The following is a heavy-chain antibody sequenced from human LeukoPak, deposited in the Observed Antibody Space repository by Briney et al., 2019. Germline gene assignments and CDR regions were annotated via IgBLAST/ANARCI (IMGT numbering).Heavy chain of an antibody. CDR2: ISWNSGSI. CDR3: AKEAVRSYYDSSGSDAFDI. CDR1: GFTFDDYA. Sequence: GGSLRLSCAASGFTFDDYAMHWVRQAPGKGLEWVSGISWNSGSIGYADSVKGRFTISRDNAKNSLYLQMNSLRAEDTALYYCAKEAVRSYYDSSGSDAFDIWGQGTMVTVSS. D-gene: IGHD3-22*01. J-gene: IGHJ3*02. V-gene: IGHV3-9*01.